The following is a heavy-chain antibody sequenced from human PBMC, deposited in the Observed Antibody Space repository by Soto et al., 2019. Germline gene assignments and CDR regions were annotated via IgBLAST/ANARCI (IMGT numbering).Heavy chain of an antibody. D-gene: IGHD4-4*01. CDR2: ISYDGSNK. J-gene: IGHJ6*02. CDR1: GFTFSSYA. Sequence: QVPLVESGGGVVQPGRSLRLSCAASGFTFSSYAMHWVRQAPGKGLEWVAVISYDGSNKYYADSGKGRFTISRDNSKNTLYLQMNSLRAEDTAVYYCARDGFSEDYSNYGYYGMDVWGQGTTVTVSS. V-gene: IGHV3-30-3*01. CDR3: ARDGFSEDYSNYGYYGMDV.